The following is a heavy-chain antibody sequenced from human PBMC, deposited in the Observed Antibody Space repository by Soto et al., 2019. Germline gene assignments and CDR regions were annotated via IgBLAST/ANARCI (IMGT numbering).Heavy chain of an antibody. CDR1: GFTFSSYW. CDR2: IKGDGTNT. CDR3: ARGLSGYYGFDY. V-gene: IGHV3-74*01. J-gene: IGHJ4*02. D-gene: IGHD5-12*01. Sequence: GGSMRLSCAASGFTFSSYWMHWVRQVPGKGLVWVSRIKGDGTNTGYADSVKGRFTISRDNVKNTLYLQMNSLRAEDTAVYYCARGLSGYYGFDYWGQGTLVTVSS.